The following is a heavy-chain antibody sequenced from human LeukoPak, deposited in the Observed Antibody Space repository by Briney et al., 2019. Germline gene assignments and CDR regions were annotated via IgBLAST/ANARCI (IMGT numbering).Heavy chain of an antibody. J-gene: IGHJ4*02. CDR2: IGGSGSNT. V-gene: IGHV3-23*01. CDR1: GFTFNSYA. D-gene: IGHD6-6*01. CDR3: AKFNRRSSGNFDY. Sequence: GGSLRLSCAASGFTFNSYAMSWVRRAPGKGLEWVSAIGGSGSNTYYADSVKGRFTISRDNSKNTLYLQMNSLRAEDTAVYYCAKFNRRSSGNFDYWGQGTLVTVSS.